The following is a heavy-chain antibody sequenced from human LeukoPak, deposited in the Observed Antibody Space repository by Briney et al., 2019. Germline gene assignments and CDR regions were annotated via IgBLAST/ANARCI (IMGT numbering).Heavy chain of an antibody. CDR2: IYSGGST. Sequence: GGSLRLSCAASGFTVSSNYMSWVRQAPGKGLEWVSVIYSGGSTYYADSVKGRFTISRDNSKNTLYLQMNSLRAEDTAVYYCARGASGGYFDWSSSLYNWFDPWGQGTLVTVSS. CDR3: ARGASGGYFDWSSSLYNWFDP. J-gene: IGHJ5*02. V-gene: IGHV3-66*01. D-gene: IGHD3-9*01. CDR1: GFTVSSNY.